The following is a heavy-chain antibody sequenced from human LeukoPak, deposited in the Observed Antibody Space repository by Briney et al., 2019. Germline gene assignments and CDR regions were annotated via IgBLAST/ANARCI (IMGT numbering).Heavy chain of an antibody. CDR1: GYTFTDYY. Sequence: ASVKVACKASGYTFTDYYIHWVRRAPGQGLEWMGWINPTSGGTNYAQNCQDRVTMTRDRSISTAYMELSRLSFDDTAIYYCARGGCGSGECYTSWLDPWGQGVLVTVSS. J-gene: IGHJ5*02. CDR2: INPTSGGT. CDR3: ARGGCGSGECYTSWLDP. D-gene: IGHD2-15*01. V-gene: IGHV1-2*02.